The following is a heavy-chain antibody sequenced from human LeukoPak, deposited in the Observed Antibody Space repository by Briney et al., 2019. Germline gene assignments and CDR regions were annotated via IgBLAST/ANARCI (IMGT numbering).Heavy chain of an antibody. Sequence: SETLSLTCTVSGGSISSYYWSWIRQPPGKGLEWIGEINHSGSTNYNPSLKSLVTISVDTSKNQFSLKLSSVTAADTAVYYCARVYYYDSSGYYSPFDYWGQGTLVTVSS. CDR3: ARVYYYDSSGYYSPFDY. CDR2: INHSGST. D-gene: IGHD3-22*01. CDR1: GGSISSYY. V-gene: IGHV4-34*01. J-gene: IGHJ4*02.